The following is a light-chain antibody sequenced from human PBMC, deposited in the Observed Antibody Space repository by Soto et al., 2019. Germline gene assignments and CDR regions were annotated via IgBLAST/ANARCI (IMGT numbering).Light chain of an antibody. V-gene: IGKV3-20*01. CDR1: QSVGSNY. Sequence: EIVFTQFPGTLSFSPGERATLSCRASQSVGSNYLAWYQQRPGQPPNLLIFGASHRAPDIPDRFSGSGSGTDFTLTISRLEPEDFAVYYCQQYGSSIQTFGQGTKVDIK. J-gene: IGKJ1*01. CDR2: GAS. CDR3: QQYGSSIQT.